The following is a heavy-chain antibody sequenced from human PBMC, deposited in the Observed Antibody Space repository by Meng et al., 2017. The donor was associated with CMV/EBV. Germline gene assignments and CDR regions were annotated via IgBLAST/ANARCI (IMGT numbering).Heavy chain of an antibody. CDR3: ANYCSSTSCYGYYFDY. Sequence: SETLSLTCAVYGGSFSGYYWSWIRQPPGKGLEWIGYIYYSGSTNYNPSLKSRVTISVDTSKNQFSLKLSSVTAADTAVYYCANYCSSTSCYGYYFDYWGQGTLVTVSS. J-gene: IGHJ4*02. CDR2: IYYSGST. CDR1: GGSFSGYY. D-gene: IGHD2-2*01. V-gene: IGHV4-59*01.